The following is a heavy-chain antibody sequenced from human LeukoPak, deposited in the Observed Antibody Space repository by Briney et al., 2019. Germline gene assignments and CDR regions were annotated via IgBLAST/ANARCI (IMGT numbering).Heavy chain of an antibody. D-gene: IGHD2-8*02. CDR3: AKVWSKFARPGYYFDY. CDR1: GFTFSSYA. J-gene: IGHJ4*02. Sequence: GGSLRLSCAASGFTFSSYAMSWVRQAPGKGLERVSAISGSGGSTYYADSVKGRFTISRDNSKNTLYLQMNSLRAEDTAVYYCAKVWSKFARPGYYFDYWGQGTLVTVSS. CDR2: ISGSGGST. V-gene: IGHV3-23*01.